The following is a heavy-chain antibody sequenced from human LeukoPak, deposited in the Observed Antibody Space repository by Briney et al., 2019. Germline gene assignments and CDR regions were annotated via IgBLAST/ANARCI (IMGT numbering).Heavy chain of an antibody. V-gene: IGHV5-51*01. D-gene: IGHD4-17*01. CDR1: GYTFTYYW. CDR2: IYPGDSET. Sequence: GESLKISCKGSGYTFTYYWIAWLRQMPGKGLEWMGIIYPGDSETRDSPSFQGQVTISADRSISTAYMQWSGLKATDTAMYYCARRKGYGDYKSPEGDYWGQGTLVTVSS. J-gene: IGHJ4*02. CDR3: ARRKGYGDYKSPEGDY.